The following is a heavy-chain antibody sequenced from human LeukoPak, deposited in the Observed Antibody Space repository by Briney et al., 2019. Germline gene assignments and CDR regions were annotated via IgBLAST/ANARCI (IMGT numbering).Heavy chain of an antibody. CDR2: ISGSGGST. V-gene: IGHV3-23*01. J-gene: IGHJ4*02. Sequence: GGSLRLSCAASGFTFSSYAMSWVRQAPGKGLEWVSAISGSGGSTYYADSVKGRFTISRDNSKNTLYLQMNSLRAEDTAVYYCAKDMTCSSTSCYWFRPFDYWSQGTLVTVSS. D-gene: IGHD2-2*01. CDR3: AKDMTCSSTSCYWFRPFDY. CDR1: GFTFSSYA.